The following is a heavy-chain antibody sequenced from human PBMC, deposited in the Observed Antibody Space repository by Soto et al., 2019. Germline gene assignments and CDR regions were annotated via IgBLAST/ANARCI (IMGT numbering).Heavy chain of an antibody. CDR1: GFFFSDYY. V-gene: IGHV3-11*01. Sequence: PGGFLRLSCAASGFFFSDYYLSWIRQAPGKGLECVAYISGTGDTKYYADSVEGRFTISRDNPKSSLYLQMNSLRAEDAAVYYCAIGGGQIYYKGLDVWGQGTTVTVSS. CDR2: ISGTGDTK. CDR3: AIGGGQIYYKGLDV. J-gene: IGHJ6*02. D-gene: IGHD3-10*01.